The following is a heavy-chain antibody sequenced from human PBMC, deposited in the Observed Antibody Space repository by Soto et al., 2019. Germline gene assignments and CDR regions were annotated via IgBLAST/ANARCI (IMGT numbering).Heavy chain of an antibody. V-gene: IGHV3-30*03. J-gene: IGHJ4*02. D-gene: IGHD6-6*01. Sequence: QVHLVESGGGVVQPGRSLRLSCVGSGFIFSNNVMHWVRQTPGKGLEWVAFMSYDGSDTFYADSVKGRFTISRDNSKNTLFLHMSNLRAEDTAMYYCTIGRVADSALDHWGQGNLVTVSS. CDR3: TIGRVADSALDH. CDR2: MSYDGSDT. CDR1: GFIFSNNV.